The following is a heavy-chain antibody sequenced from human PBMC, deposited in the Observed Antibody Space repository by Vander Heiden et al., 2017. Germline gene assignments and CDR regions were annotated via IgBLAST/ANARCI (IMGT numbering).Heavy chain of an antibody. CDR1: GFTFEYFA. Sequence: EVQLVESGGGLVQPGRSLRLSCSASGFTFEYFAIHWVRQAPGKGLEWVSGISWNSRSIAYADSVNGRFTISRDNAKNSLYLQMNSLRPEDTALYYCAKDSADYGGFVDSWGQGTLVTVSS. J-gene: IGHJ4*02. D-gene: IGHD3-10*01. CDR3: AKDSADYGGFVDS. CDR2: ISWNSRSI. V-gene: IGHV3-9*01.